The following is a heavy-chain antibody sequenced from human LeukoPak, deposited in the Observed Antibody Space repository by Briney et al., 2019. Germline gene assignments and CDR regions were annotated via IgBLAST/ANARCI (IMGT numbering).Heavy chain of an antibody. CDR1: GFTFSSYS. CDR3: ARDSRPLYWYFDL. V-gene: IGHV3-48*01. J-gene: IGHJ2*01. CDR2: ISSGSSTI. Sequence: GGSLRLSCAASGFTFSSYSMNWVRQAPGKGLEWVSYISSGSSTIYYADSVKGRFTISRHNSKNTLYLQMNSLRAEDTAVYYCARDSRPLYWYFDLWGRGTLVTVSS.